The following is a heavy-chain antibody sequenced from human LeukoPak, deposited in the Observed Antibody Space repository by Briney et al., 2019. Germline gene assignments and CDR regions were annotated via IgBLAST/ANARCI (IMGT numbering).Heavy chain of an antibody. CDR3: ERGGGNGVGWVGQYYYMDV. V-gene: IGHV4-38-2*02. CDR1: GYSISSGYY. J-gene: IGHJ6*03. Sequence: SETLYLTCTVSGYSISSGYYWGWIRQPPGKGLEWIGSIYHSGRTFYNPSLKSRVTISVDTSKNQFSLQLSSVSAADTAVYYCERGGGNGVGWVGQYYYMDVWGKGTTVTVSS. D-gene: IGHD3-3*01. CDR2: IYHSGRT.